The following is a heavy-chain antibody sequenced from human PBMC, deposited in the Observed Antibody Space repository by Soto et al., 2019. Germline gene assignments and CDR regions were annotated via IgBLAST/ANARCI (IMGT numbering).Heavy chain of an antibody. Sequence: GGSLRLSCAASGFTFSDYYMNWIRRAPGRGLEWVASISVSGDNIYYGDSVQGRFTISRDNSKRSVFLDLNSLRVEDTAVYYCARDLGLLKSLFDYWGQGTLVTVSS. D-gene: IGHD3-16*01. V-gene: IGHV3-11*04. CDR2: ISVSGDNI. J-gene: IGHJ4*02. CDR3: ARDLGLLKSLFDY. CDR1: GFTFSDYY.